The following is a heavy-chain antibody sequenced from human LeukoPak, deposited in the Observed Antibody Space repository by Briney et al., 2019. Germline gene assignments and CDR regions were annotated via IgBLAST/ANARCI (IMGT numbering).Heavy chain of an antibody. J-gene: IGHJ5*02. V-gene: IGHV4-34*01. CDR1: GGSFSGYY. CDR2: INHSGST. CDR3: ARHTGRRLSPYYYGSGRSNWFGP. D-gene: IGHD3-10*01. Sequence: SETLSLTCAVYGGSFSGYYWSWIRQPPGKGLEWIGEINHSGSTNYNPSLKSRVTISVDTSKNQFSLKLSSVTAADTAVYYCARHTGRRLSPYYYGSGRSNWFGPWGQGTLVTVSS.